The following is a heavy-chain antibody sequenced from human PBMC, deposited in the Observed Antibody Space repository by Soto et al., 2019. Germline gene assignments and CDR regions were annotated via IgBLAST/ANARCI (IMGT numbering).Heavy chain of an antibody. CDR1: GYSFTNYA. D-gene: IGHD3-22*01. V-gene: IGHV1-3*01. CDR3: ARDYYYDSSGHFDY. Sequence: GASVRVSCKASGYSFTNYAIHWVRQAPGQRLEWMGWINAGKGNTRCSQKFQGRVTITRDTSASTAYMELSSLRSEDTAVYYCARDYYYDSSGHFDYWGQGTLVTVSS. CDR2: INAGKGNT. J-gene: IGHJ4*02.